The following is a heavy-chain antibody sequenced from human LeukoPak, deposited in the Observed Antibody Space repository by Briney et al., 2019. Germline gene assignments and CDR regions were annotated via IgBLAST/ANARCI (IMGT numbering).Heavy chain of an antibody. Sequence: SQTLSLTCTVSGGSISSGSYYWSWIRQPAGKGLERIGRIYTSGSTNYNPSLKSRVTISVDTSKNQFSLKLSSVTAADTAVYYCARDLTDCGGDCYLNWFDPWGQGTLVTVSS. CDR3: ARDLTDCGGDCYLNWFDP. CDR1: GGSISSGSYY. V-gene: IGHV4-61*02. D-gene: IGHD2-21*02. CDR2: IYTSGST. J-gene: IGHJ5*02.